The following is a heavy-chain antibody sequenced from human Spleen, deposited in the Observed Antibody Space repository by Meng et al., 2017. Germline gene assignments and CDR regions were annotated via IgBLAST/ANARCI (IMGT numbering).Heavy chain of an antibody. CDR1: GFTFSSYE. J-gene: IGHJ4*02. CDR2: ISSSGSTI. Sequence: GESLKISCAASGFTFSSYEMNWVRQAPGNGLEWVSYISSSGSTIYYADSVNGRFTISRDNAKNSLYLQMNSLRAEDTAVYYCARDRGRYCSSTSCRGSYYFDYWGQGTLVTVSS. V-gene: IGHV3-48*03. D-gene: IGHD2-2*01. CDR3: ARDRGRYCSSTSCRGSYYFDY.